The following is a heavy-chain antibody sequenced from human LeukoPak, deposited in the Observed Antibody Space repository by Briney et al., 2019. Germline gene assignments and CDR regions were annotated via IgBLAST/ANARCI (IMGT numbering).Heavy chain of an antibody. CDR2: INTQGTYT. CDR1: GITFSNYW. CDR3: VIDLGDYNDF. V-gene: IGHV3-74*01. J-gene: IGHJ4*02. Sequence: GGSLRLSCVVSGITFSNYWMHWVRQDPGRGLLWVSRINTQGTYTNYADSVKGRFTISRDNAKNTLYLQMSSLRADDTAVYYCVIDLGDYNDFWGQGTLVSVS. D-gene: IGHD2-15*01.